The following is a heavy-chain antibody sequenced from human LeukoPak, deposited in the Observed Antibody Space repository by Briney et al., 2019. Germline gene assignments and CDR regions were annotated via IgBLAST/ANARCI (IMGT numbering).Heavy chain of an antibody. CDR3: AKDTHSNYGRDWFDP. Sequence: PGGSMRLSCAASGFTFDDYAMHWVRHAPGKGLGWVSLISGDGGSTYYADSVKGRFTISRDNSKNSLYLQMNSLRTEDTALYYCAKDTHSNYGRDWFDPWGQGTLVTVSS. V-gene: IGHV3-43*02. CDR1: GFTFDDYA. D-gene: IGHD4-11*01. J-gene: IGHJ5*02. CDR2: ISGDGGST.